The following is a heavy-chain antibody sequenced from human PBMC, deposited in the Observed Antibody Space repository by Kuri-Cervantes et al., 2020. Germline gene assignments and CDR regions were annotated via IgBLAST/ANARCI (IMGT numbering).Heavy chain of an antibody. J-gene: IGHJ4*02. CDR3: ANGFSSGWYYY. D-gene: IGHD6-19*01. V-gene: IGHV3-23*01. CDR2: ISWNSGSI. Sequence: GGSLRLSCAASGFTFSSYAMSWVRQAPGKGLEWVSGISWNSGSIGYVDSVKGRFTISRDNSKNTLYLQMNSLRAEDTAVYYCANGFSSGWYYYWGQGTLVTVSS. CDR1: GFTFSSYA.